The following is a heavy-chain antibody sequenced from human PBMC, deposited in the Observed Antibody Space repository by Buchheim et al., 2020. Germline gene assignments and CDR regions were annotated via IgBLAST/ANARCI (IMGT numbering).Heavy chain of an antibody. Sequence: DVQLVESGGDLVQPGGSLRLSCAASGFTFTIFSMNWVRQAPGKGLEWVSYISPSGRPIYYTDSVKGRFPISRDNAKNSMYLQMNNLRAEYTAVYYCARETDYFDYWGQGAL. CDR1: GFTFTIFS. J-gene: IGHJ4*02. CDR3: ARETDYFDY. CDR2: ISPSGRPI. V-gene: IGHV3-48*01.